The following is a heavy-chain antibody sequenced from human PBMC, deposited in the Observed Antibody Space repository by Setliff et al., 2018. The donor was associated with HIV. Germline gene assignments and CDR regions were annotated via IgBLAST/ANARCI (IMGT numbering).Heavy chain of an antibody. CDR2: IYKSGST. CDR3: ARLSDTAMASFDS. CDR1: GGSISTYH. D-gene: IGHD5-18*01. V-gene: IGHV4-59*08. Sequence: SETLSLTCSVSGGSISTYHWSWIRQPPGKGLEWIGYIYKSGSTNYSPSLKSRVTISPGTSKNQFSLKLTSVTAADTAVYYCARLSDTAMASFDSWGQGILGTAPQ. J-gene: IGHJ4*02.